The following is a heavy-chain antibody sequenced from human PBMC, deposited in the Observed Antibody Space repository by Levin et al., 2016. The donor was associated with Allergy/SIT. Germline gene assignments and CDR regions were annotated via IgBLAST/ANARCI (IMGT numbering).Heavy chain of an antibody. D-gene: IGHD5-18*01. CDR1: GGSISSSSYY. CDR2: IYYSGST. V-gene: IGHV4-39*01. J-gene: IGHJ6*03. CDR3: ARQRGKGYSYGYYYYYYMDV. Sequence: SETLSLTCTVSGGSISSSSYYWGWIRQPPGKGLEWIGSIYYSGSTYYNPSLKSRVTISVDTSKNQFSLKLSSVTAADTAVYYCARQRGKGYSYGYYYYYYMDVWGKGTTVTVSS.